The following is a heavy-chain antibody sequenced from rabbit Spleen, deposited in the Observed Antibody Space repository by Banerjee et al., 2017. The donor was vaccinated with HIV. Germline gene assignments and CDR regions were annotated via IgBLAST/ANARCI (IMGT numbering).Heavy chain of an antibody. D-gene: IGHD8-1*01. CDR1: GVSFSGDSY. CDR3: ARDTGSSFSSYGMDL. J-gene: IGHJ6*01. CDR2: IDIGSSGFT. Sequence: QSLEESGGGLVQPEGSLTLTCTASGVSFSGDSYMCWVRQAPGKGLEWIVCIDIGSSGFTYFASWAKGRFTISKTSSTTVTLQMTSLTAADTATYFCARDTGSSFSSYGMDLWGQAPSSPS. V-gene: IGHV1S40*01.